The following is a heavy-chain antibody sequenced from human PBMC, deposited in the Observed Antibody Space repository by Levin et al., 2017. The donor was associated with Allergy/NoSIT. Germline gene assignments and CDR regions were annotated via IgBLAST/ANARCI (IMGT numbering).Heavy chain of an antibody. CDR2: ISGGGAST. D-gene: IGHD6-13*01. CDR1: GFTFSNYA. V-gene: IGHV3-23*01. J-gene: IGHJ4*02. Sequence: GESLKISCAAFGFTFSNYAMTWVRQAPGKGLEWVSTISGGGASTYYADSVKGRFTISRDNSNNTLYLQMNSLRVEDTAVYYCARDRSSTWYHFDYWAQGTLVTVSS. CDR3: ARDRSSTWYHFDY.